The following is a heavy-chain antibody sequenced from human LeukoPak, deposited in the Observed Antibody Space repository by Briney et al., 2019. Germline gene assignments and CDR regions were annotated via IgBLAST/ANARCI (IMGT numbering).Heavy chain of an antibody. CDR1: GGSISSGDYY. Sequence: SETLSLTCTVSGGSISSGDYYWSWIRQPPGKGLEWFGYIYYSGSTYYNPSLKSRVTISVDTSKNQFSLELSSVTAADTAVYYCARERAHYDILTGPAPYYGMDVWGQGTTVTVSS. CDR2: IYYSGST. J-gene: IGHJ6*02. D-gene: IGHD3-9*01. CDR3: ARERAHYDILTGPAPYYGMDV. V-gene: IGHV4-30-4*01.